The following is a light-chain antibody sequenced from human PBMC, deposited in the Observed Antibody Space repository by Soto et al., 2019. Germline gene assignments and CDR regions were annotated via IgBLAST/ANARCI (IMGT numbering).Light chain of an antibody. V-gene: IGKV1-5*01. CDR1: QSISNW. CDR3: QQYNSYSPMYT. Sequence: DIQMTQSPSTLSASVGDRVTITCRASQSISNWLAWYQQKPGKAPKLLIYDASSLESGVPSRFSGSGSGTEFPLPISSPQPDYFATYYCQQYNSYSPMYTFGQGTKLEIK. J-gene: IGKJ2*01. CDR2: DAS.